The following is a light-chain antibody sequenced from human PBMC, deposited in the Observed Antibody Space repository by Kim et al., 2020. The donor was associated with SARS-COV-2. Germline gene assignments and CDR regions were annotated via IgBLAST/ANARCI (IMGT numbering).Light chain of an antibody. J-gene: IGLJ2*01. Sequence: PGQTARITCAGDALPNQYAYWYQQKPGQAPVLVIYKDSERPSGIPERFSGSSSGTTVTLTISGVQAEDEADYYCQSADSSGTYGVFGGGTKLTVL. CDR3: QSADSSGTYGV. CDR1: ALPNQY. CDR2: KDS. V-gene: IGLV3-25*03.